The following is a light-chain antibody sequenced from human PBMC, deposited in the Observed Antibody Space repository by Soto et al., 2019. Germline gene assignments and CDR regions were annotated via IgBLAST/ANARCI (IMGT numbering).Light chain of an antibody. CDR3: SSYTSRSIVV. CDR2: EVI. V-gene: IGLV2-14*01. Sequence: QSALTQPASVSGSPGQSITISCTGTSSDIGGYDYVSWYRQHPGKAPKLLIYEVIHRPSGVSNRFSGFKSGNTASLTIFGLQADDEADYYCSSYTSRSIVVFGGGTKVTVL. J-gene: IGLJ2*01. CDR1: SSDIGGYDY.